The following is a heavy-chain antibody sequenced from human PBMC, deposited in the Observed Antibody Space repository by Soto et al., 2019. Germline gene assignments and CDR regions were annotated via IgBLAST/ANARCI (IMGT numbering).Heavy chain of an antibody. Sequence: PGGSLRLSCAASGFTFSSYAMSWVRQAPGKGLEWVSAISNSGGSTYYADSVKGRFTISRDNSKNTLDLQMNSLRAEDTAFYYCAKAAHIVVVTATRVYFDYWGQGTLVTVSS. D-gene: IGHD2-21*02. CDR3: AKAAHIVVVTATRVYFDY. CDR1: GFTFSSYA. J-gene: IGHJ4*02. CDR2: ISNSGGST. V-gene: IGHV3-23*01.